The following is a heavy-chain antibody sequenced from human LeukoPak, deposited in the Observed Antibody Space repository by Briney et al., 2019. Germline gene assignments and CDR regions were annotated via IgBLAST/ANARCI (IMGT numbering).Heavy chain of an antibody. Sequence: ASGKVSCKASGYTFTGYYIHWVRQAPGQGLEWMGWINPNSGVTIYAQNFQGRVTMTRDTSISTAYMELSRLRSDDTAVYYCARKDSYYDSSAYDYWGQGTLVTVSS. CDR1: GYTFTGYY. D-gene: IGHD3-22*01. CDR2: INPNSGVT. J-gene: IGHJ4*02. CDR3: ARKDSYYDSSAYDY. V-gene: IGHV1-2*02.